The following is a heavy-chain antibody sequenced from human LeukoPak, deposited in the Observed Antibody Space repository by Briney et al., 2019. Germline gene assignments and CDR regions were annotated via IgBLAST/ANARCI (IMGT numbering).Heavy chain of an antibody. Sequence: ASVKVSCKASGYTFTGYYMHWVRQAPGQGLEWMGWINPNSGGTNYAQKFQGRVTMTRDTSISTAYMELSRLRSDDTAVYYCARAHYSYGAYYFDYWGQGTLVTVSS. D-gene: IGHD5-18*01. CDR2: INPNSGGT. CDR3: ARAHYSYGAYYFDY. J-gene: IGHJ4*02. V-gene: IGHV1-2*02. CDR1: GYTFTGYY.